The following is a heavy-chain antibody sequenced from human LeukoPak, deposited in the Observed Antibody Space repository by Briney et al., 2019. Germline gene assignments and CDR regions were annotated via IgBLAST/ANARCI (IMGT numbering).Heavy chain of an antibody. V-gene: IGHV3-23*01. CDR1: GFSFSSHG. Sequence: GGSLRLSCAGSGFSFSSHGMNWVRQAPGKGLEWVSGISPSGNITYYTDSVRGRFTISRDNFKNTLSLQVNSLRAEDTAMYYCAKDDDWGRYKHWGQGTLVTVSS. D-gene: IGHD3-16*01. J-gene: IGHJ1*01. CDR2: ISPSGNIT. CDR3: AKDDDWGRYKH.